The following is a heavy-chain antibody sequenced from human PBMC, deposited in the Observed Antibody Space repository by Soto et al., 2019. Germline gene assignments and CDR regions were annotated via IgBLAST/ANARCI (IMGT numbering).Heavy chain of an antibody. V-gene: IGHV3-74*03. Sequence: GGSLRLSCAVSGFIFSNSWMHWVRQVPGEGLVWVSRINSDGSRTSYADSVKGRFTISRDNAKNTLHLQMESLRAEDSAVYYCLAAITSSGGNYYDYHMNVWGKGTTVTVSS. D-gene: IGHD2-2*02. CDR1: GFIFSNSW. J-gene: IGHJ6*03. CDR2: INSDGSRT. CDR3: LAAITSSGGNYYDYHMNV.